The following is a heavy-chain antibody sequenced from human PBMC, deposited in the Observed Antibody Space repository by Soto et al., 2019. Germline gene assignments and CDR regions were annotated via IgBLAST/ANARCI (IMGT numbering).Heavy chain of an antibody. V-gene: IGHV3-23*01. J-gene: IGHJ4*02. CDR1: GFTFSNYG. Sequence: GSLRLSCAASGFTFSNYGMSWVRQAPGKGLEWVSGISESGGSTYYADSVKGRFTLSRDNSKNTLYLQVNSLRPEDTAVYYCARRSYCSSSSCDKFFDYWGQGGLVTVSS. CDR2: ISESGGST. D-gene: IGHD2-2*02. CDR3: ARRSYCSSSSCDKFFDY.